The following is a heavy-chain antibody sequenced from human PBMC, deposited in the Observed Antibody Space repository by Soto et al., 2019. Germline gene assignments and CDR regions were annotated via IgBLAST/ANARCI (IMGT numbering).Heavy chain of an antibody. J-gene: IGHJ4*02. D-gene: IGHD6-6*01. CDR1: GYTFTSYG. CDR3: ARTPPLEPVHFDY. Sequence: QVQLVQSGAEVKKPGASVKVSCKASGYTFTSYGISWVRQAPGQGLEWMGWISAYNGNTNYAQKLQGRVTMTTDTSPSTAYMELRSLRSDEPAVYYCARTPPLEPVHFDYWGQGTLVTVSS. V-gene: IGHV1-18*01. CDR2: ISAYNGNT.